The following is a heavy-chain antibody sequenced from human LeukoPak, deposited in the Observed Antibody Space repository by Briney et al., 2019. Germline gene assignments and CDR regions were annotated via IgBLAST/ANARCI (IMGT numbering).Heavy chain of an antibody. J-gene: IGHJ4*02. CDR2: ISGYNGNT. D-gene: IGHD6-13*01. CDR1: GYTFTNYG. V-gene: IGHV1-18*01. Sequence: GASVKVSCKASGYTFTNYGISWVRQAPGQGLEWMGWISGYNGNTNYAQKPQGRVTMTTDTSTSTAYMELRSLRFDDTAVYYCARFNSLEQQLLKDYWGQGTLVTVSS. CDR3: ARFNSLEQQLLKDY.